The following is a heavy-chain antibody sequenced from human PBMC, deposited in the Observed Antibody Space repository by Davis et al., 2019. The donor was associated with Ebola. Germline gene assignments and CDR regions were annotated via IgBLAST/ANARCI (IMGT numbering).Heavy chain of an antibody. Sequence: GESLKISCKGSGYSFTSSWIGWVRQMPGKGLEWMGIIYPGDSDTRYSPSFQGQVTISADKSISTAYLQWSSLKASDTAMYYCARLSAAGTYYYYGMDVWGQGTTVTVSS. J-gene: IGHJ6*02. CDR1: GYSFTSSW. V-gene: IGHV5-51*01. CDR2: IYPGDSDT. D-gene: IGHD6-13*01. CDR3: ARLSAAGTYYYYGMDV.